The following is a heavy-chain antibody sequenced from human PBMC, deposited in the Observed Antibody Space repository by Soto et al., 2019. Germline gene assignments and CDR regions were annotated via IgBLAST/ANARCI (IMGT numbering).Heavy chain of an antibody. V-gene: IGHV3-30*18. CDR3: AKCSGSYNWYFDL. D-gene: IGHD3-10*02. Sequence: QVQLVESGGGVVQPGRSLRLSCAASGFTFSSYGMHWVRQAPGKGLEWVAVISYDGSNKYYADSVKGRFTISRDNSKNTRYLQKYSLRAEDTAVCYCAKCSGSYNWYFDLWGRGTLVAVSS. J-gene: IGHJ2*01. CDR1: GFTFSSYG. CDR2: ISYDGSNK.